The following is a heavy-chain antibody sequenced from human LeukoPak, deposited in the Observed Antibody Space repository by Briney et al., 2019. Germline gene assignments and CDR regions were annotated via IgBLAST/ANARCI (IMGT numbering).Heavy chain of an antibody. D-gene: IGHD5-24*01. V-gene: IGHV3-21*01. CDR3: ARTEMATIFEVGAIYY. CDR1: GFTFSSYS. Sequence: GGSLRLSCAASGFTFSSYSMNWVRQAPGKGLEWVSSISSSSSYIYYADSVKGRFTISRDNAKNSLYLQMNSLRAEDTAVYYCARTEMATIFEVGAIYYWGQGTLVTVSS. J-gene: IGHJ4*02. CDR2: ISSSSSYI.